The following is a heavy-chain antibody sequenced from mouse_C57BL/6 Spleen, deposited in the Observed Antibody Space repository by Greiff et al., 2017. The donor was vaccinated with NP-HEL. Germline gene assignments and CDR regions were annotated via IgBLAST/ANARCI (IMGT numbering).Heavy chain of an antibody. Sequence: VQLQQPGAELVKPGASVKMSCKASGYTFTSYWITWVKQRPGQGLEWIGDIYPGSGSTNYNEKFKSKATLTVDTSSSTAYMQLSSLTSEDSAVYYCARGGYGSSPYYARDYWGQGTSVTVSS. CDR3: ARGGYGSSPYYARDY. V-gene: IGHV1-55*01. CDR2: IYPGSGST. CDR1: GYTFTSYW. J-gene: IGHJ4*01. D-gene: IGHD1-1*01.